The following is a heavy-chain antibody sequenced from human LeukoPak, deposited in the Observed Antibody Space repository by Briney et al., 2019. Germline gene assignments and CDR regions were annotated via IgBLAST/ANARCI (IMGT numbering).Heavy chain of an antibody. CDR2: INSDGSST. CDR1: GFTFSSYW. J-gene: IGHJ4*02. V-gene: IGHV3-74*01. CDR3: ARSAAGHPFDY. D-gene: IGHD6-13*01. Sequence: GGSLRLSCAASGFTFSSYWMHWVRQAPGKGLVWVSRINSDGSSTSYADSVKGRFTISRDNAKNTLYLQMNSLRAEDTAVYYCARSAAGHPFDYWGQGTLVTVSS.